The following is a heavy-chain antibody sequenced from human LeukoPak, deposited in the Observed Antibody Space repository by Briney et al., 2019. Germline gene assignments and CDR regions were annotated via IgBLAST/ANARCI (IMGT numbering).Heavy chain of an antibody. D-gene: IGHD2-15*01. CDR2: ISGSGGTT. J-gene: IGHJ4*02. CDR3: AKVRDIYCSGGTCFYFDY. V-gene: IGHV3-23*01. CDR1: GFTFDDYA. Sequence: PGGSLRLSCAASGFTFDDYAMHWVRQAPGKGLEWVSGISGSGGTTYYADSVKGRFTISRDNSKNTLYLQLNSLRAEDTAVYYCAKVRDIYCSGGTCFYFDYWGQGTLVTVSS.